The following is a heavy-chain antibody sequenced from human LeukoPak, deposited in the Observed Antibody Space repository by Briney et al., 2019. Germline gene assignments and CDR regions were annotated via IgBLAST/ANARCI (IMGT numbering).Heavy chain of an antibody. CDR3: AKSLLWFGDHDY. CDR1: GFTFSSYA. D-gene: IGHD3-10*01. J-gene: IGHJ4*02. V-gene: IGHV3-23*01. CDR2: ISGSGGST. Sequence: GGSLRLSCAASGFTFSSYAMSWVRQAPGKGLEWVSAISGSGGSTYYADSVKGRFTISRDNSKNTLYPQMNSLRAEDTAVYSCAKSLLWFGDHDYWGQGTLVTVSS.